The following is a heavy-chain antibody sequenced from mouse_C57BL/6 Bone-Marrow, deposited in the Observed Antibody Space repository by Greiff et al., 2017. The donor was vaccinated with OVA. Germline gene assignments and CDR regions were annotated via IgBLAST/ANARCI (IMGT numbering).Heavy chain of an antibody. Sequence: VQLQQSGAELVKPGASVKLSCKASGYTFTSYWMQWVKQRPGQGLEWIGEIDPSDSYTNYNQKFKGKATLTVDTSSSTAYMQLSSLTSEDSAVYYCARGGLRRTYWGQGTLVTVSA. J-gene: IGHJ3*01. D-gene: IGHD2-4*01. V-gene: IGHV1-50*01. CDR2: IDPSDSYT. CDR1: GYTFTSYW. CDR3: ARGGLRRTY.